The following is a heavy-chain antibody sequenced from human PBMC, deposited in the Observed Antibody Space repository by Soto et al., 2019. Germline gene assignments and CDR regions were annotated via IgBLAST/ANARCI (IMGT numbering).Heavy chain of an antibody. J-gene: IGHJ4*02. CDR1: GGSVSSSSYY. V-gene: IGHV4-39*07. CDR2: IYYSGST. D-gene: IGHD3-10*01. Sequence: PSETLSLTCTVSGGSVSSSSYYWGWIRQPPGKGLEWIGSIYYSGSTYYNPSLKSRVTISVDTSKNQFSLKLSSVTAADTAVYYCASQTMVRGVMGYWGQGTLVTVSS. CDR3: ASQTMVRGVMGY.